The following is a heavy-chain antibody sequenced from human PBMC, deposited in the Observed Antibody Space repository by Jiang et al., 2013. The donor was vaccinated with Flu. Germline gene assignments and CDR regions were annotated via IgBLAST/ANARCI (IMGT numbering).Heavy chain of an antibody. V-gene: IGHV5-10-1*01. D-gene: IGHD2-2*01. CDR3: ARHQGGHCSSTSCSSYYYYMDV. CDR1: GYSFTSYW. CDR2: IDPSDSYT. Sequence: KGSGYSFTSYWISWVRQMPGKGLEWMGRIDPSDSYTNYSPSFQGHVTISADKSISTAYLQWSSLKASDTAMYYCARHQGGHCSSTSCSSYYYYMDVWGKGTTVTVSS. J-gene: IGHJ6*03.